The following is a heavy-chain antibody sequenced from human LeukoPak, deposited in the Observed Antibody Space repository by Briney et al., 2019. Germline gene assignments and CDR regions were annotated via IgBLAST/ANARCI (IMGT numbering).Heavy chain of an antibody. J-gene: IGHJ4*02. CDR3: ATGGTLANWDLFDY. Sequence: GASVKVSCKVSGYTLTELSMHWVRQAPGKGLEWMGGFDPEDGETIYAQKFQGRVTMTEDTSTDTAYMELSSLRSEDTAVYYCATGGTLANWDLFDYWGQGTLVTVSS. CDR1: GYTLTELS. V-gene: IGHV1-24*01. D-gene: IGHD7-27*01. CDR2: FDPEDGET.